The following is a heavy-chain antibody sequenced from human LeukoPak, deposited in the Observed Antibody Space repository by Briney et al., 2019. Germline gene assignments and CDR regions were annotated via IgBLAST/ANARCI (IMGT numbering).Heavy chain of an antibody. J-gene: IGHJ4*02. CDR3: ARGDYGDND. Sequence: GRSLRLSCAASGFTFSSYAMHWVRQAPGKGLEWVAVISYDGSNKYYADSVKGRFTISRDNSKNTLCLQMNSLRAEDTAVYYCARGDYGDNDWGQGTLVTVSS. D-gene: IGHD4-23*01. V-gene: IGHV3-30*04. CDR1: GFTFSSYA. CDR2: ISYDGSNK.